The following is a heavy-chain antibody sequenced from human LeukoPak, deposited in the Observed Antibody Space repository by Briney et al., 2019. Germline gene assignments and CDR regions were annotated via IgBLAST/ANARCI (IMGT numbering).Heavy chain of an antibody. V-gene: IGHV3-7*05. CDR2: IKQDGSEK. CDR1: GFTFSFYA. J-gene: IGHJ4*02. Sequence: GRSQRLSCAASGFTFSFYAMHWVRQAPGKGLEWVANIKQDGSEKHYVDSVKGRFTISRDNAKNSLFLQMNSLRAEDTAVYYCARAGGYYYDSSGYYYAEEYYFDYWGQGTLVTVSS. CDR3: ARAGGYYYDSSGYYYAEEYYFDY. D-gene: IGHD3-22*01.